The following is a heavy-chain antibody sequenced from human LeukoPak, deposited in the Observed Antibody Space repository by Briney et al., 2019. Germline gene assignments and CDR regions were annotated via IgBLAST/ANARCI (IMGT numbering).Heavy chain of an antibody. D-gene: IGHD2-2*01. V-gene: IGHV3-7*05. CDR2: IKQDGSQK. CDR1: GFTFSNYG. CDR3: ARESGAGGTIDY. J-gene: IGHJ4*02. Sequence: GGSLRLSCAASGFTFSNYGMHCVRQSPGKGLEWVANIKQDGSQKYYVDSVKGRFTISRDNAENSLYLQLNSLRAEDTAVYYCARESGAGGTIDYWGQGTLVTVSS.